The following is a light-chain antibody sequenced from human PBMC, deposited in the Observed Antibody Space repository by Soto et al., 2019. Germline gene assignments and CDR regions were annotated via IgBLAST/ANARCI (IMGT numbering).Light chain of an antibody. CDR2: DVS. V-gene: IGLV2-11*01. CDR3: TSYAGSNNVV. Sequence: QSALTQPRSVSGSPGQSVTISCTGTSSYVGGYNYVSWYQQHPGKAPKLMIYDVSKRPSGVPDRFSGSKSGTTASLTISGLQAEDEADYYCTSYAGSNNVVFAGGTKLTVL. CDR1: SSYVGGYNY. J-gene: IGLJ2*01.